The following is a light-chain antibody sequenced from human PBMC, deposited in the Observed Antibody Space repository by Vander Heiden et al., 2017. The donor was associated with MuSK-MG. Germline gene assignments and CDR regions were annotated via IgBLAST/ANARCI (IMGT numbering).Light chain of an antibody. Sequence: DIQMTQSPSSLSAAVGDRVTITCRASQTIKTYINWYQKKPGKAPKLLIYAGSTLQRGVKSMFSGSGYGTDFTLTISSRQPEDFATYYCQQRDTNHSMYTFGQGTKMEIK. V-gene: IGKV1-39*01. CDR2: AGS. CDR3: QQRDTNHSMYT. CDR1: QTIKTY. J-gene: IGKJ2*01.